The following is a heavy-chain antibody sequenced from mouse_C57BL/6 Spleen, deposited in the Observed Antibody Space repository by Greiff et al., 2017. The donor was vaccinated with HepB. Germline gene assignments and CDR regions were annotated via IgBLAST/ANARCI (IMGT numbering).Heavy chain of an antibody. CDR2: INPSSGYT. CDR3: ARFDERGFDY. CDR1: GYTFTSYW. J-gene: IGHJ2*01. V-gene: IGHV1-7*01. Sequence: QVQLQQSGAELAKPGASVKLSCKASGYTFTSYWMHWVKQRPGQGLEWIGYINPSSGYTKYNQKFKDKATVTADKSSSTAYMQLSSLTYEDSAVYYCARFDERGFDYWGQGTTLTVSS.